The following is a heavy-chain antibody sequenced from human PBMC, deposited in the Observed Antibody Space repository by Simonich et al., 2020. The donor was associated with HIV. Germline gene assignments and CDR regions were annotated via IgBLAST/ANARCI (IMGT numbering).Heavy chain of an antibody. Sequence: QVQLVESGGGVVQPGRSLRLSCAASGFTFSSYGMHWVRQAPGKGLGWVAVIWYDGNNKYYADAVKGRFTISRDNSKNTLYLQMNSLRAEDTAVYYCARVPSEQQLDPFDYWGQGTLVTVSS. CDR2: IWYDGNNK. D-gene: IGHD6-13*01. V-gene: IGHV3-33*01. J-gene: IGHJ4*02. CDR3: ARVPSEQQLDPFDY. CDR1: GFTFSSYG.